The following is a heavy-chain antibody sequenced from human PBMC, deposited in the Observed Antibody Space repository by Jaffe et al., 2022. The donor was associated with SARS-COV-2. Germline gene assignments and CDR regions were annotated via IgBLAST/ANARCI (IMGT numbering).Heavy chain of an antibody. V-gene: IGHV3-23*01. Sequence: EEQLLESGGGLVQPGGSLRLSCTASGFTFSIYAMTWVRQAPGKGLEWVSVISSNGGRTYYADSVKGRFAISRDNSKNTLYLQMDSLTADDTAVYYCAKDQSRGYDTLLNWFDPWGQGTLVTVSS. D-gene: IGHD5-12*01. J-gene: IGHJ5*02. CDR1: GFTFSIYA. CDR3: AKDQSRGYDTLLNWFDP. CDR2: ISSNGGRT.